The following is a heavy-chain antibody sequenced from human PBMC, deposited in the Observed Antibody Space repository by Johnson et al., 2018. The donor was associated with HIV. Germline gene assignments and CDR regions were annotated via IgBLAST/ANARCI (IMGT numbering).Heavy chain of an antibody. CDR2: ISTSGSTI. CDR3: AGRYSNYAFDI. Sequence: QVQLVESGGGLVKPGGSLRLSCAASGFTFSDYYMSWIRQAPGKGLEWVSYISTSGSTIYYAESVKGRFTISRENAKNSLYLQMNSLSAEDTAVYYCAGRYSNYAFDIWGQGTMVTVSS. CDR1: GFTFSDYY. V-gene: IGHV3-11*04. D-gene: IGHD6-13*01. J-gene: IGHJ3*02.